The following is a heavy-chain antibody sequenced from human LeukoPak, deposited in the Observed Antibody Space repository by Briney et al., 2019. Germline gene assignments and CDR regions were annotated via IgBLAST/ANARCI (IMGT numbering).Heavy chain of an antibody. CDR2: VSGRGDTI. V-gene: IGHV3-11*01. J-gene: IGHJ6*02. D-gene: IGHD6-13*01. Sequence: GGSLRLSCTASGFTFGDYGVSWFRQAPGKGLEWVSAVSGRGDTIYYADSVKGRFTISRDTAKNSLYLQMDSLRAEDTAVYYCARYSTNWYYYYGMDVWGQGTTVTVSS. CDR3: ARYSTNWYYYYGMDV. CDR1: GFTFGDYG.